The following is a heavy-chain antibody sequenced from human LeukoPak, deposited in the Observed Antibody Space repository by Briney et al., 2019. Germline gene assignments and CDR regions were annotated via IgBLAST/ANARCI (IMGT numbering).Heavy chain of an antibody. V-gene: IGHV3-7*05. CDR3: ARDSVYNAFDL. CDR2: INQDGSAK. J-gene: IGHJ4*02. Sequence: GGSLRLSCADSGFLFSNSWMAWVCQAPGRGLEWLANINQDGSAKTCVDSVKGRFTISRDNAKNSLYLQMNSLRAEDTGMYYCARDSVYNAFDLGGQGPLVTVSS. CDR1: GFLFSNSW. D-gene: IGHD5/OR15-5a*01.